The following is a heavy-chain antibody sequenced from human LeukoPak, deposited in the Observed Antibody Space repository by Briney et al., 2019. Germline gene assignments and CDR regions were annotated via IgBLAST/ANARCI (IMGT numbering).Heavy chain of an antibody. CDR3: AREGYCSSTSCWFDP. Sequence: SETLSLTCTVSGGSISSGYYWGWIRQPPGKGLEWIGSIYHSGSTCYNPSLKSRVTISVDTSKNQFSLKLSSVTAADTAVYYCAREGYCSSTSCWFDPWGQGTLVTVSS. CDR1: GGSISSGYY. J-gene: IGHJ5*02. D-gene: IGHD2-2*01. CDR2: IYHSGST. V-gene: IGHV4-38-2*02.